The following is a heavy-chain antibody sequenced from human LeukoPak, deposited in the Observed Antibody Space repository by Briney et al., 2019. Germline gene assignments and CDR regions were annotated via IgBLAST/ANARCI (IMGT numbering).Heavy chain of an antibody. CDR3: ARDMTWGLNY. J-gene: IGHJ4*02. V-gene: IGHV3-48*03. Sequence: PGGSLRLSCAAPGFTFSSYEMNWVRQAPGKGLEWVSYISSSGSTIYYADSVKGRFTISRDNAKNSLYLQMNSLRAEDTAVYYCARDMTWGLNYWGQGTLVTVSS. CDR1: GFTFSSYE. CDR2: ISSSGSTI. D-gene: IGHD1-26*01.